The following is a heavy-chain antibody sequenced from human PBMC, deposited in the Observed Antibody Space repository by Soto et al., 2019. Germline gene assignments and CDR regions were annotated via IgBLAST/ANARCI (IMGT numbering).Heavy chain of an antibody. CDR2: IRQGGNEN. D-gene: IGHD3-10*01. J-gene: IGHJ4*01. CDR1: GFTFRNHW. V-gene: IGHV3-7*01. CDR3: VIDHIDLWNFEY. Sequence: GSLRLSCAASGFTFRNHWMSWVRQAPGKGLEWVANIRQGGNENYYVDSVNGRFTTSRDNTKNLFYLQMNSLSAEDTAVYYCVIDHIDLWNFEYWGRGLLVPVSS.